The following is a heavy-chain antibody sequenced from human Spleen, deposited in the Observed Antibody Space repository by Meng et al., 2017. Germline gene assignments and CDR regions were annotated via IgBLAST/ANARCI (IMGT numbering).Heavy chain of an antibody. Sequence: ASVKVSCKASGYTFTSYYMHWVRQAPGQGLEWMGIINPSGGSTSYAQKFQGRVTMTRDTSTSTVYMELSSLSSDDTAVYYCVRDEDRSAAGKLFGDYWGQGTLVTVSS. CDR3: VRDEDRSAAGKLFGDY. D-gene: IGHD6-13*01. V-gene: IGHV1-46*01. CDR1: GYTFTSYY. J-gene: IGHJ4*02. CDR2: INPSGGST.